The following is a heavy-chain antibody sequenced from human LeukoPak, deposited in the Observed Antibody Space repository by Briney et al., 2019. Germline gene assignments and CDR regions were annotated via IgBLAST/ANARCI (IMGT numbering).Heavy chain of an antibody. CDR1: GYTFTRYG. J-gene: IGHJ4*02. V-gene: IGHV1-18*01. D-gene: IGHD2-2*02. CDR3: AKPGSEGQLLYSYYFDY. Sequence: ASVKVSCKSSGYTFTRYGISWLRQAPGQGPEWMGWITPDKGKTQYAQKFQGRVTMTTDTSTSTGYMELWNLRSDDTAVYYCAKPGSEGQLLYSYYFDYWGQGTLVTVSS. CDR2: ITPDKGKT.